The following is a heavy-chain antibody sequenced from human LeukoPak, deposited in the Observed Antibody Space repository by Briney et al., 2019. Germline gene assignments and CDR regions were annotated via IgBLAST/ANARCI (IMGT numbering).Heavy chain of an antibody. D-gene: IGHD1-26*01. CDR1: GFTFGDNA. CDR2: MSSGGGYT. Sequence: GGSLRLSCTASGFTFGDNAMSWFRQAPGKGLEWVSGMSSGGGYTYYADSVKGRFTISRDNSQNTLYLQMNSLRVEDTALYYCAKLATRRKVASYIDSWGQGTPVTVSS. J-gene: IGHJ4*02. V-gene: IGHV3-23*01. CDR3: AKLATRRKVASYIDS.